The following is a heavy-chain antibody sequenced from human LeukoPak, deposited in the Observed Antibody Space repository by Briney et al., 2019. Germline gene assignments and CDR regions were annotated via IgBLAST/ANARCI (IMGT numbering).Heavy chain of an antibody. D-gene: IGHD3-3*01. J-gene: IGHJ4*02. CDR1: GYTFTGYY. V-gene: IGHV1-2*02. CDR3: ARSSDEVDFWSGYYDY. CDR2: INPNSGGT. Sequence: ASVKVSCKASGYTFTGYYMHWVRQAPGQGLEWMGWINPNSGGTNYAQKFQGRVTMTRDTSISTAYMELSRLRSDDTAVYYCARSSDEVDFWSGYYDYRGQGTLVTVSS.